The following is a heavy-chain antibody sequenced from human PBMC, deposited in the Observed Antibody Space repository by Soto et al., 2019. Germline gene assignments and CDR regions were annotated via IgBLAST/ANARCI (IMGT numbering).Heavy chain of an antibody. CDR3: ARAPRVLRYFDWLSPYFDY. D-gene: IGHD3-9*01. J-gene: IGHJ4*02. Sequence: SETLSLTCTVSGGSISSGGYYWSWIRQHPGKGLEWIGYIYYSGSTYYNPSLKSRVTISVDTSKNQFSLKLSSVTAADTAVYYCARAPRVLRYFDWLSPYFDYWGQGTLVTVSS. CDR2: IYYSGST. CDR1: GGSISSGGYY. V-gene: IGHV4-31*03.